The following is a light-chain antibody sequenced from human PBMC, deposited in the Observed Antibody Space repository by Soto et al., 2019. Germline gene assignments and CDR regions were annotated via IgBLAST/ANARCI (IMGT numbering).Light chain of an antibody. CDR2: DAS. CDR1: QSVSNS. Sequence: EIVLTQSTATLSLSPGERATLSCRASQSVSNSLAWFQQKPGQAPRLLIYDASNRATDIPARFSGSGSGTDFTLTISSLEPEDCAVYYCQQRRSWPRTFGQGTKLEIK. J-gene: IGKJ2*01. CDR3: QQRRSWPRT. V-gene: IGKV3-11*01.